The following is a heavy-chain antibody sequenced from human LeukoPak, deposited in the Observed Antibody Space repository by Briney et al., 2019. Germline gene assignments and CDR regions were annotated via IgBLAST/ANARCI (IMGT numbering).Heavy chain of an antibody. J-gene: IGHJ4*02. CDR1: GLTFRTTW. CDR3: ATARNFRFEY. D-gene: IGHD1-7*01. Sequence: GGSLRLSCATSGLTFRTTWMHWVRQAPGKGLMWVSRVNGEGTTIDYADSVKGRFTVSRDYAKNTLFLQMNNLRTEDTALYFCATARNFRFEYWGQGSLVIVSA. V-gene: IGHV3-74*01. CDR2: VNGEGTTI.